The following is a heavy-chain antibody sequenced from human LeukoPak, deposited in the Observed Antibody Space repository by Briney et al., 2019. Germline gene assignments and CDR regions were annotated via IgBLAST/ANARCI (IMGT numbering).Heavy chain of an antibody. CDR1: GGSFSGYY. CDR3: ARGYSSSWYYGLGFGFDY. J-gene: IGHJ4*02. Sequence: PSETLSLTCAVYGGSFSGYYSSWIRQPPGKGLEWIGEINHSGSTNYNPSLKSRVTISVDTSKNQFSLKLSSVTAADTAVYYCARGYSSSWYYGLGFGFDYWGQGTLVTVSS. D-gene: IGHD6-13*01. V-gene: IGHV4-34*01. CDR2: INHSGST.